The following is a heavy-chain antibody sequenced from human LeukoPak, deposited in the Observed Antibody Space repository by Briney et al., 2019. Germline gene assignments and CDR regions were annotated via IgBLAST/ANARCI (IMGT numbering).Heavy chain of an antibody. CDR2: ISGSGGST. CDR1: GFTFSSYA. CDR3: AKGRGHVLRYFDWLLDY. Sequence: PGGSLRLSCAASGFTFSSYAMSWVRPAPGKGLEWVSAISGSGGSTYYADSVKGQFTISRDNSKNTLYLQMNSLRAEDTAVYYCAKGRGHVLRYFDWLLDYWGQGTLVTVSS. V-gene: IGHV3-23*01. D-gene: IGHD3-9*01. J-gene: IGHJ4*02.